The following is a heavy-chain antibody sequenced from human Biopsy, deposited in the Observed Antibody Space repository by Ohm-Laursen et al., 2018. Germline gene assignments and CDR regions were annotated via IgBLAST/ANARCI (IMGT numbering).Heavy chain of an antibody. CDR2: IIPMFGTA. V-gene: IGHV1-69*01. CDR1: GYTLTAFS. CDR3: ARGPHSGSHSCFDY. Sequence: SSVKVSCNPSGYTLTAFSVHWLRQAPGQGLEWMGGIIPMFGTANYAQMFQGRVTISADESTSTSYMELSSLTTEDTAIYYCARGPHSGSHSCFDYWGRGTLVTVSS. J-gene: IGHJ4*02. D-gene: IGHD1-26*01.